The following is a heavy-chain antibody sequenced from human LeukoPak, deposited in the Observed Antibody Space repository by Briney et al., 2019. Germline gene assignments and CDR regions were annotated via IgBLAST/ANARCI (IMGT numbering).Heavy chain of an antibody. CDR2: IYTSGST. J-gene: IGHJ4*02. Sequence: PSETLSLTCTVSGGSISSYYWSWIRQPPGKGLEWIGYIYTSGSTNYNPSLKSRVTISVDTSKNQFSLKLSSVTAADTAVYYCARQVSGLVRGATYFDYWGQGTLVTVSS. CDR3: ARQVSGLVRGATYFDY. CDR1: GGSISSYY. D-gene: IGHD3-10*01. V-gene: IGHV4-4*09.